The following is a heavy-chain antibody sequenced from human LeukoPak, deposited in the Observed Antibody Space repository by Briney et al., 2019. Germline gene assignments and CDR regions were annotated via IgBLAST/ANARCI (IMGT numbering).Heavy chain of an antibody. CDR3: ARTPQGDNYFDY. CDR2: IFDNRNT. V-gene: IGHV4-59*12. CDR1: GGSISSYY. D-gene: IGHD3-9*01. Sequence: PSETLSLTCTVSGGSISSYYWSWIRQPPGKGLEWIGYIFDNRNTKYNPSLKSRVSLSLDTSKNEFSLNLSSVTAADAAVFYCARTPQGDNYFDYWGQGHLVTVSS. J-gene: IGHJ4*02.